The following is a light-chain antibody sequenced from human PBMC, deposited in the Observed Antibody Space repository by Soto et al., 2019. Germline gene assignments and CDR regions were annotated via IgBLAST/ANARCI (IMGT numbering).Light chain of an antibody. CDR3: QQYNTYST. CDR1: QGISSY. CDR2: DAS. J-gene: IGKJ5*01. V-gene: IGKV1D-8*03. Sequence: VSWMTQSPSLLSASTGDKVTISFRMSQGISSYLAWYQQKPGKAPNPLIYDASSLKSGVPARFSGSGSGTEFTLTISSLQPDDFATYYCQQYNTYSTFGQGTRLEIK.